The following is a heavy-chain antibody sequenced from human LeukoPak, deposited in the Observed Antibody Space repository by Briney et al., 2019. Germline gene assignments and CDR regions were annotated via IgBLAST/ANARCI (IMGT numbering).Heavy chain of an antibody. V-gene: IGHV3-30*18. CDR2: VSHNGSSQ. Sequence: GTSLRLSCAASGFTFRSYGMHWVRQAPGKGLEWVAQVSHNGSSQYYADSVRGRFTISRDNSNNTLYLQMNSLRTEDTGVYYCAKVDYDYIWGGRDFWGQGTLVTVSS. J-gene: IGHJ4*02. CDR1: GFTFRSYG. D-gene: IGHD3-16*01. CDR3: AKVDYDYIWGGRDF.